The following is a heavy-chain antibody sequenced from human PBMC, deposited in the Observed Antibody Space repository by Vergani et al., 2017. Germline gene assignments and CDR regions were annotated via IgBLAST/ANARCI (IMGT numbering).Heavy chain of an antibody. Sequence: QVQLVESGGGVVQPGGSLRLSCAASGFTFSSYGMHWVRQAPGKGLEWVAFIRYDGSNKYYADSVKGRFTISRDNSKNTLYLQMNSLRAEDTAVYYCARDSDSYYYYGMDVWGQGTTVTVSS. CDR3: ARDSDSYYYYGMDV. J-gene: IGHJ6*02. CDR1: GFTFSSYG. V-gene: IGHV3-30*02. CDR2: IRYDGSNK.